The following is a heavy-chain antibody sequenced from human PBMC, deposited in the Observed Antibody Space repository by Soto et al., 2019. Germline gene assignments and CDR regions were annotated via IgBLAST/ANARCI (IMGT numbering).Heavy chain of an antibody. CDR1: GYTLTELS. CDR3: ATAVLGYYYDSSGYNY. V-gene: IGHV1-24*01. D-gene: IGHD3-22*01. J-gene: IGHJ4*02. Sequence: QVQLVQFGAEVKKPGASVKVSCKVSGYTLTELSMHWVRQAPGKGLEWMGGFDPEDGETIYAQKFQGRVTMTEDTSTDTAYMELSSLRSEDTAVYYCATAVLGYYYDSSGYNYWGQGTLVTVSS. CDR2: FDPEDGET.